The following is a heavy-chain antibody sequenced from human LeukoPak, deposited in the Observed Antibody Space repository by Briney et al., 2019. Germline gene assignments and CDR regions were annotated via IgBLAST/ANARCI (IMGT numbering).Heavy chain of an antibody. Sequence: PSETLYLTCTVSGGSISSYHWSWIRQPPGKGLEWIGYIYYSGSTNYNPSLKKRVTISVDTSKNQFSLKLSSVTAADTAVYYCARAPYYDFWSGYSDAFDIWGQGTMVTVSS. D-gene: IGHD3-3*01. J-gene: IGHJ3*02. V-gene: IGHV4-59*01. CDR2: IYYSGST. CDR1: GGSISSYH. CDR3: ARAPYYDFWSGYSDAFDI.